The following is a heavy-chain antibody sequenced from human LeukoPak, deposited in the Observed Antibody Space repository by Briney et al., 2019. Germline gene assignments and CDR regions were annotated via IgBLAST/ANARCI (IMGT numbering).Heavy chain of an antibody. D-gene: IGHD4-17*01. CDR3: ARLQATVTIHAYFDY. CDR1: GGSIRSYY. J-gene: IGHJ4*01. V-gene: IGHV4-59*01. Sequence: SETLSLTCTVSGGSIRSYYWSWIRQPPGKGLEWIGYIYYSGSTNYNPSLKSRVAISVDTSKNQFSLKLDSVTAADTAVYYCARLQATVTIHAYFDYWGQGTLVTVSS. CDR2: IYYSGST.